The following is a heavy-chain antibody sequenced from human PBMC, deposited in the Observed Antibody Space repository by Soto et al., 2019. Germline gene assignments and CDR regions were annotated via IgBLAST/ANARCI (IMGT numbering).Heavy chain of an antibody. Sequence: SVQVSCQASGGTFSSYAISWVRQAPGQGLEWMGGIIPIFGTANYAQKFQGRVTITADESTSTAYMELSSLRSEDTAVYYCARDGSGFYLFDYWGQGTLVTVSS. D-gene: IGHD3-10*01. V-gene: IGHV1-69*13. J-gene: IGHJ4*02. CDR1: GGTFSSYA. CDR3: ARDGSGFYLFDY. CDR2: IIPIFGTA.